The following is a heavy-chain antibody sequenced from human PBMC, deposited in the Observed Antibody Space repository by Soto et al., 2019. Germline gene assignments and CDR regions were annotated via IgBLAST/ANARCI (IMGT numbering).Heavy chain of an antibody. V-gene: IGHV3-48*02. CDR1: GFTFSSYS. J-gene: IGHJ4*02. D-gene: IGHD3-3*01. Sequence: GGSLRLSCAASGFTFSSYSMNWVRQAPGKGLEWVSYISSSSSTIYYADSVKGRFTISRDNAKNSLYLQMNSLRDEDTAVYYCARALPITIFGVVTPFDYWGQGTLVTVSS. CDR2: ISSSSSTI. CDR3: ARALPITIFGVVTPFDY.